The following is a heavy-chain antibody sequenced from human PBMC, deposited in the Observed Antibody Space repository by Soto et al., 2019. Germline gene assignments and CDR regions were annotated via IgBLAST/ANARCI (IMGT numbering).Heavy chain of an antibody. CDR1: GYTFTSYG. V-gene: IGHV1-18*01. D-gene: IGHD2-15*01. CDR3: ARVWDCSGGRGALWIRDKDCLQYYFDY. Sequence: QVQLVQSGAEVKKPGASVKVSCKASGYTFTSYGISWVRQAPGQGLEWMGWISAYNGNTNYAQKLQGRVTMTTDTSTSTANMELRSLRSDDTAVYYCARVWDCSGGRGALWIRDKDCLQYYFDYWGQGTLVTVSS. J-gene: IGHJ4*02. CDR2: ISAYNGNT.